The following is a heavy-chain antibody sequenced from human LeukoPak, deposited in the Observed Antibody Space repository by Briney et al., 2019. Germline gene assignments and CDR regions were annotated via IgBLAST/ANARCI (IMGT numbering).Heavy chain of an antibody. V-gene: IGHV1-69*04. J-gene: IGHJ6*02. CDR2: IIPILGIA. CDR1: GGTFSSYA. D-gene: IGHD6-6*01. CDR3: AVARMGYYYYGMDV. Sequence: SVKVSCKASGGTFSSYAISWVRQAPGQGLEWMGRIIPILGIANYAQKFQGRVATTADKSTSTAYMELSSLRSEDTAVYYCAVARMGYYYYGMDVWGQGTTVTVSS.